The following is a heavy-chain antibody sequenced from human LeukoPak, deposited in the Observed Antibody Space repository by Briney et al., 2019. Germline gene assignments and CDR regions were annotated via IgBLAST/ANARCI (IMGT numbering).Heavy chain of an antibody. D-gene: IGHD5-12*01. CDR2: INPNSGGT. CDR1: GYTFTGYY. Sequence: ASVKVSCKASGYTFTGYYMHWVRQAPGQGLEWMGWINPNSGGTKYAQKFQGRVTMTRYTSITTAYMELSRLRSDDTAVYYCARELVATMVDYWGQGTLVTVSS. CDR3: ARELVATMVDY. J-gene: IGHJ4*02. V-gene: IGHV1-2*02.